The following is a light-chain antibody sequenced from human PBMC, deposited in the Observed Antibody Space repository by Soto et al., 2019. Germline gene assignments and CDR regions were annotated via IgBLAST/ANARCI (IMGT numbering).Light chain of an antibody. CDR1: QTIDRS. CDR3: QQSHSLPFT. V-gene: IGKV1-39*01. J-gene: IGKJ3*01. Sequence: DVQMTQYPPSLSASVGDRVTITCRASQTIDRSLNWYQQKPGKAPNLLIYDASNLQSGVPSRFSGSGSGTDFTLTISSLQPDDFATYSCQQSHSLPFTFGPGTKVDIK. CDR2: DAS.